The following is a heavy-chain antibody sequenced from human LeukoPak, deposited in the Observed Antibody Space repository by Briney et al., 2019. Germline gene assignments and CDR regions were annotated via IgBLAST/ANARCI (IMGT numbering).Heavy chain of an antibody. CDR3: ARDPPYNYDFWSGYYNHYYYGMDV. Sequence: ASVKVSCKASGYTFTTYYMNWVRQAPGQGLEWMGVINPSGGRTTYAQKFQGRVTMSRDTSTSTVYMELSSLRSDDTAVYYCARDPPYNYDFWSGYYNHYYYGMDVWGQGTTVTVSS. V-gene: IGHV1-46*01. CDR2: INPSGGRT. J-gene: IGHJ6*02. D-gene: IGHD3-3*01. CDR1: GYTFTTYY.